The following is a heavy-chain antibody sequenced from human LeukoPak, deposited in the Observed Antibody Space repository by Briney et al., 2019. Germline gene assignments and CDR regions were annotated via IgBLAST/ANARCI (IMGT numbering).Heavy chain of an antibody. CDR1: GFTFEDYA. CDR2: ISWNSGSI. CDR3: AKDSSSVVPAAMSAFDI. Sequence: GRSLRLSCAASGFTFEDYAIPWVRQAPGKGLEWVSGISWNSGSIVYADSVKGRFTISRDNAKNSLYLQMNSLRAEDTSLYYCAKDSSSVVPAAMSAFDIWGQGTMVTVSS. V-gene: IGHV3-9*01. J-gene: IGHJ3*02. D-gene: IGHD2-2*01.